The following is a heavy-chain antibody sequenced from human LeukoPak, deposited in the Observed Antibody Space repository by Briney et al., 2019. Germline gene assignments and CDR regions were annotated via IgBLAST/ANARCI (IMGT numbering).Heavy chain of an antibody. CDR3: ARRKGGSYVDY. J-gene: IGHJ4*02. Sequence: ASVKVSCKVSGYTLTELSMHWVRQAPGKGLEWMGVINPTGGSTTYAQKFQGRVTMTRDTSTSTVYMELSSLISEDTAMYYCARRKGGSYVDYWGQGTLVTVSS. CDR2: INPTGGST. CDR1: GYTLTELS. D-gene: IGHD3-16*01. V-gene: IGHV1-46*01.